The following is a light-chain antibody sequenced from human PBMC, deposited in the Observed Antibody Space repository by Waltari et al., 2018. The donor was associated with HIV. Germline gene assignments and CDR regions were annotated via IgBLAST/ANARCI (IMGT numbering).Light chain of an antibody. CDR1: SSDVGGYNL. J-gene: IGLJ2*01. Sequence: QSITISCTGTSSDVGGYNLVSWYQQHPGKAPKLMIYEVSKRPSGVSNRFSGSKSGNTASLTISGLQAEDEADYCCCAYAGSTTYVIFGGGTKLTVL. CDR2: EVS. CDR3: CAYAGSTTYVI. V-gene: IGLV2-23*02.